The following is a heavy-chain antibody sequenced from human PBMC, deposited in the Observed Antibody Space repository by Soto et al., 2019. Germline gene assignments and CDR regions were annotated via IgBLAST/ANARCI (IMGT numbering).Heavy chain of an antibody. CDR3: ANHYDEVYYYGMDV. CDR2: ISSHIRTT. CDR1: GFTFSSYS. J-gene: IGHJ6*02. Sequence: EVLLVESGGGLVQPGGSLRLSCTASGFTFSSYSMNWFRQAPGKGLEWVSYISSHIRTTHYSDSVMGRLTVSRDNARNSLYLKMNSLRDHDTGVYFCANHYDEVYYYGMDVWGQGTT. V-gene: IGHV3-48*02. D-gene: IGHD3-3*01.